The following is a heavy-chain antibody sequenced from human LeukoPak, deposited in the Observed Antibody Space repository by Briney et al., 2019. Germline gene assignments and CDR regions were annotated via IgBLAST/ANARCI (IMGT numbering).Heavy chain of an antibody. V-gene: IGHV1-2*02. CDR2: INPNSGGT. D-gene: IGHD3-22*01. J-gene: IGHJ4*02. CDR3: ARDLDYYDGSGQDY. Sequence: ASVKVSCKASGYTFTGYYMHWVRQAPGQGLEWMGWINPNSGGTNYAQKFQGRVTMTRDTSNSTAYMELSRLRSDDTAVYYCARDLDYYDGSGQDYWGQGTLVTVSS. CDR1: GYTFTGYY.